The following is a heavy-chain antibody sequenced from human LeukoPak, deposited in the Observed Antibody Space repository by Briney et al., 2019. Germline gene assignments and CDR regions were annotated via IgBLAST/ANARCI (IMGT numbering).Heavy chain of an antibody. CDR3: ARGGSGWPQDY. Sequence: GASVMFSCKASGYTFTTYAIHWLRQAPGQSLEWMGWINAGNGDTKYSEKFQGRVTITRDTSATTAYMELTSLTSEDTAVYYCARGGSGWPQDYWGQGTLVTVSS. J-gene: IGHJ4*02. D-gene: IGHD6-19*01. CDR2: INAGNGDT. CDR1: GYTFTTYA. V-gene: IGHV1-3*01.